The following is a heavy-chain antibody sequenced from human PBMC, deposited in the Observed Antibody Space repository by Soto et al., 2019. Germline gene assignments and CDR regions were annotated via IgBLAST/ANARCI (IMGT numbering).Heavy chain of an antibody. Sequence: QVQLGQSGAEVKKPGSSVRASCKASGGMFYSSAINWVRQAPGQGLEWMGGIVPMNGSPKYAQEFLGRVTISADASATTACMDLGGRKSEDTAVYYCSFAPNWTCQLTRYWGRGTQVTVSS. CDR1: GGMFYSSA. D-gene: IGHD1-1*01. J-gene: IGHJ4*02. CDR3: SFAPNWTCQLTRY. CDR2: IVPMNGSP. V-gene: IGHV1-69*01.